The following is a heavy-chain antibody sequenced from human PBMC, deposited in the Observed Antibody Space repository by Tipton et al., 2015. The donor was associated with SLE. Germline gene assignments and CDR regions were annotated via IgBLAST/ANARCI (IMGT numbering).Heavy chain of an antibody. Sequence: TLSLTCAVYGGSFSGYYWSWIRQPPGKGLEWIGEINHSGSTNYNPSLKSRVTISVDTSKNQFSLKLSSVTAADTAVYYCARPMVRGRTGYYYYGMDVWDQGP. CDR3: ARPMVRGRTGYYYYGMDV. CDR2: INHSGST. CDR1: GGSFSGYY. V-gene: IGHV4-34*01. J-gene: IGHJ6*02. D-gene: IGHD3-10*01.